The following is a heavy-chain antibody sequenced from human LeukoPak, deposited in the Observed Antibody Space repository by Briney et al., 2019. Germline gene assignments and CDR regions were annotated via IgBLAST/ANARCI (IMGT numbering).Heavy chain of an antibody. J-gene: IGHJ4*02. CDR2: IDYNENT. CDR1: GGSISIGEYF. Sequence: PSETLSLTCTVSGGSISIGEYFWRWTRQHPEKGLEWIGYIDYNENTYYNPSLRSRASISIDTSKNQFSLRLSSVSAADTAMYYCARVEAATTNPRFGYWGQGALVTVSS. V-gene: IGHV4-31*03. CDR3: ARVEAATTNPRFGY. D-gene: IGHD5-24*01.